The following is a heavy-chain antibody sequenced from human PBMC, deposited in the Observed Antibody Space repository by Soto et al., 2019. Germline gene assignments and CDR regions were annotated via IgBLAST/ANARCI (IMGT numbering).Heavy chain of an antibody. CDR3: ARARYFDWLYRDAFDI. D-gene: IGHD3-9*01. Sequence: SETLSLTCTVSGGSISSYYWSWIRQPPGKGLEWIGYIYYSGSTNYNPSLKSRVTISVDTSKNQFSLKLSSVTAADTAVYYCARARYFDWLYRDAFDIWGQGTMVTVSS. V-gene: IGHV4-59*01. J-gene: IGHJ3*02. CDR2: IYYSGST. CDR1: GGSISSYY.